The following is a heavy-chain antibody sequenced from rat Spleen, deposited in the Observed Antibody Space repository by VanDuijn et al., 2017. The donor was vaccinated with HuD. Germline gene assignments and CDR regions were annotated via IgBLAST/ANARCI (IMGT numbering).Heavy chain of an antibody. CDR1: GFTFSNYD. CDR2: LSTGGDIT. D-gene: IGHD1-12*02. Sequence: EVQLVESGGGLVQPGRSLKLSCAASGFTFSNYDMAWVRQAPTKGLEWVASLSTGGDITYYRDSVKGRFTISRDNAKSTLYLQLDSRRSEDTATYYCATDTFYDGTYYPGGCDYWGQGVMVTVSS. CDR3: ATDTFYDGTYYPGGCDY. J-gene: IGHJ2*01. V-gene: IGHV5S23*01.